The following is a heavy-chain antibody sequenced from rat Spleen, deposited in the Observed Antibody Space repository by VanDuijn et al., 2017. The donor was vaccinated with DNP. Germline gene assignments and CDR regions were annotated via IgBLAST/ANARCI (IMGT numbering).Heavy chain of an antibody. Sequence: EVQLVESGGGFVQPGRSLKLSCAASGFTFSNYAMAWVRQAPTKGLEWVASIIDSGGTSYYRDSVKGRFTISRDNAKNTLFLQMDSLRSEDTATYYCTTEDSTRCFDYWGQGVMVTVSS. D-gene: IGHD3-1*01. J-gene: IGHJ2*01. V-gene: IGHV5-19*01. CDR3: TTEDSTRCFDY. CDR2: IIDSGGTS. CDR1: GFTFSNYA.